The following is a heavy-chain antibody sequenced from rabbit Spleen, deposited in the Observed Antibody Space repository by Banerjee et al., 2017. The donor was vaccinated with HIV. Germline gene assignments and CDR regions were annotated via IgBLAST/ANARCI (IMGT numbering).Heavy chain of an antibody. CDR3: VRDTWNFNL. Sequence: HLKESGGGLVQPGGSLKLSCTASGFTLSSYYMNWVRQAPGKGLEWIGYIDSVFGSTYYASWVNGRFTISSHNAQNTLYLQLNSLTAADTATYFCVRDTWNFNLWGPGTLVTVS. CDR1: GFTLSSYY. CDR2: IDSVFGST. V-gene: IGHV1S7*01. D-gene: IGHD3-1*01. J-gene: IGHJ4*01.